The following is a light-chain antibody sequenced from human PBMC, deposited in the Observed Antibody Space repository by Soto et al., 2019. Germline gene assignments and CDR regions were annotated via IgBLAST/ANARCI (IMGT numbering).Light chain of an antibody. CDR1: QSVSSSY. J-gene: IGKJ5*01. Sequence: IVLTQSPGTLSLSPGERATLSCRASQSVSSSYLAWYQQKPGQAPRLLIYDASDRATGIPGRFSGSGSGTDFTLTISSLEPEDFAVYYCQQHSNWPPITFGQGTRLEIK. V-gene: IGKV3D-20*02. CDR2: DAS. CDR3: QQHSNWPPIT.